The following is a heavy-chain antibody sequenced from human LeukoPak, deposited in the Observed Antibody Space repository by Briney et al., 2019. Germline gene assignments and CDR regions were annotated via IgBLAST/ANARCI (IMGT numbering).Heavy chain of an antibody. J-gene: IGHJ4*02. CDR3: ARDSYGIFDY. Sequence: DPSETLSLTCAVYGGSFSGYYWSWIRQPPGKGLEWIGEINHSGSTNYNPSLKSRVTISVDTSKNQSSLKLSSVTAADTAVYYCARDSYGIFDYWGQGTLVTVSS. CDR2: INHSGST. CDR1: GGSFSGYY. V-gene: IGHV4-34*01. D-gene: IGHD5-18*01.